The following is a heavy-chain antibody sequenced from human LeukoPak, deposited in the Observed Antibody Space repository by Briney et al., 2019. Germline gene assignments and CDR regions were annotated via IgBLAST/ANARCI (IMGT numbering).Heavy chain of an antibody. CDR2: ISYDGSNK. CDR3: AKAGISPGLLVGANPSYYYYYMDV. CDR1: GFTFSSYE. D-gene: IGHD1-26*01. J-gene: IGHJ6*03. Sequence: QPGGSLRLSCAASGFTFSSYEMNWVRQAPGKGLEWVAVISYDGSNKYYADSVKGRFTISRDNSKNTLYLQMNSLRAEDTAVYYCAKAGISPGLLVGANPSYYYYYMDVWGKGTTVTVSS. V-gene: IGHV3-30*18.